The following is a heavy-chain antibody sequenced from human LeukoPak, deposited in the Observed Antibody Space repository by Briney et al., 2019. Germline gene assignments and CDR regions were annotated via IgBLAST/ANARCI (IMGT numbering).Heavy chain of an antibody. CDR3: ARDSPPIVCDFWSGHSDPRGMDV. CDR1: GGSISSGGYY. Sequence: NASETLPLTCTVSGGSISSGGYYWSWIRQHPGKGLEWIGYIYYSGSTYYNPSLKSRVTISVDTSKNQFSLKLSSVTAADTAVYYCARDSPPIVCDFWSGHSDPRGMDVWGQGTTVTVSS. J-gene: IGHJ6*02. CDR2: IYYSGST. V-gene: IGHV4-31*03. D-gene: IGHD3-3*01.